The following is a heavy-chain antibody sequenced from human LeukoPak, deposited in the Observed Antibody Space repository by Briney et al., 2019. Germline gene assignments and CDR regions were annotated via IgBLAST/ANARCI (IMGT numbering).Heavy chain of an antibody. V-gene: IGHV4-4*02. CDR1: GGSISSSNW. CDR2: IYHSGST. CDR3: ARQVVTLDSFDI. J-gene: IGHJ3*02. D-gene: IGHD4-23*01. Sequence: SETLSLTCAVSGGSISSSNWWSWVRQPPGKGLEWIGEIYHSGSTNYNPSLKSRVTISVDKSKNQFSLKLGSVTAADTAVYYCARQVVTLDSFDIWGQGTMVTVSS.